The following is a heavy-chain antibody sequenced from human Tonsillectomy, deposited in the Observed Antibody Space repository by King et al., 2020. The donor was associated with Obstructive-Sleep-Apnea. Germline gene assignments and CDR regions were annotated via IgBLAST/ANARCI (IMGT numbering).Heavy chain of an antibody. V-gene: IGHV4-59*01. CDR3: ARDRGGIAAAGPYPNWYFDL. CDR2: IYYSGST. D-gene: IGHD6-13*01. CDR1: GGSISSYY. J-gene: IGHJ2*01. Sequence: QLQESGPGLVKPSETLSLTCTVSGGSISSYYWSWIRQPPGKGLEWIGYIYYSGSTNYNPSLKSRVTISVDTSKNQFSLKLSSVTAADTAVYYCARDRGGIAAAGPYPNWYFDLWGRGTLVTVSS.